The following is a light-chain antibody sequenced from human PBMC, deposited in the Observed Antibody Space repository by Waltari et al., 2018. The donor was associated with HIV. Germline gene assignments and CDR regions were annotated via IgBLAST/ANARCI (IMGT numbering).Light chain of an antibody. V-gene: IGKV1-5*03. CDR3: QQYNSYSRT. J-gene: IGKJ1*01. CDR2: KAS. CDR1: QSSNNW. Sequence: DIQMTQSPSTLSASVGDRVTITCRHSQSSNNWVAWYQQKPGKAPKLMIYKASSLESGCLSRFSGSGSGKEFTLTISSLQPDDLATYGCQQYNSYSRTFGQGTKVEIK.